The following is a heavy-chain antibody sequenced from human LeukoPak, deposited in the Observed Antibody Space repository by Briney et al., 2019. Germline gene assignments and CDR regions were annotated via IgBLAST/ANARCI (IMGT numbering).Heavy chain of an antibody. CDR3: AREGYYDRRYYFDY. Sequence: PSETLSLTCNVSGGSISSYYWNWSRQPPGKGRGWVWYMHYSGSTHYNPSRKHRLTVSVDPSKTQFSLKLSSVTAADTAVYYCAREGYYDRRYYFDYWGQGTLVTVSS. V-gene: IGHV4-59*01. J-gene: IGHJ4*02. D-gene: IGHD3-22*01. CDR2: MHYSGST. CDR1: GGSISSYY.